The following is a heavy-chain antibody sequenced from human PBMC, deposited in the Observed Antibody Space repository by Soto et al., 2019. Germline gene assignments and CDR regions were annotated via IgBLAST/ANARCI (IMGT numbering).Heavy chain of an antibody. J-gene: IGHJ4*02. V-gene: IGHV1-3*01. D-gene: IGHD2-15*01. CDR3: AREGAHYTPLDH. CDR2: INVGNGNT. CDR1: GYTFTDYA. Sequence: QVQLVQSGAEAKKPGASVKVSCKASGYTFTDYAIHWVRQAPGQGLEWMGWINVGNGNTGYSRKFQGRVNTVRDMSASTAYIEVTSLTSEDTAIYYCAREGAHYTPLDHLGQGTLGTVSS.